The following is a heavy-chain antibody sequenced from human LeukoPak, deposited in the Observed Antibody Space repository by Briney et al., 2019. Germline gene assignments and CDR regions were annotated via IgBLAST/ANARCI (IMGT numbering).Heavy chain of an antibody. D-gene: IGHD6-13*01. CDR2: ISYDGTNE. V-gene: IGHV3-30*18. CDR3: AKDSSTSNYYYGLDV. Sequence: GRSLRLSCAASGFPFSSYGMHWVRQAPGKGLEWLAAISYDGTNEYHADSVKGRFTISRDNSKNTLYLQMNSLRADDTAVYFCAKDSSTSNYYYGLDVWGQGTTVTVSS. J-gene: IGHJ6*02. CDR1: GFPFSSYG.